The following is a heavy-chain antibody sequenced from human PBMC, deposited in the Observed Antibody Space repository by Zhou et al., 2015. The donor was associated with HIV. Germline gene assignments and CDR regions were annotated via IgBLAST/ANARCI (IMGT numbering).Heavy chain of an antibody. CDR2: IIPMFGTT. V-gene: IGHV1-69*01. CDR3: ARKIVVRGIVGEV. D-gene: IGHD3-10*02. J-gene: IGHJ6*02. CDR1: GDTFNSHI. Sequence: QVQLVQSGAEVKKPGSSMKVSCKASGDTFNSHIITWVRQAPGQGLEWMGGIIPMFGTTNFARKFQGRVTITADESTSTAYMELSSLRSEDTAVYFCARKIVVRGIVGEVWGQG.